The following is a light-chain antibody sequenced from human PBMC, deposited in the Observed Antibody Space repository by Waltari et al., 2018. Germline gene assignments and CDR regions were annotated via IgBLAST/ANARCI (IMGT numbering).Light chain of an antibody. CDR2: DDS. V-gene: IGLV3-21*02. CDR3: QVWDSSSDHYV. Sequence: SYVLTQPPSVSVAPGQTARITCGGNNLGRKSVHWYQQKPGQAPVLVVYDDSDRPSGSRERFSGSNSGNTATRTISRVEAGDEADYYCQVWDSSSDHYVFGTGTKVTVL. CDR1: NLGRKS. J-gene: IGLJ1*01.